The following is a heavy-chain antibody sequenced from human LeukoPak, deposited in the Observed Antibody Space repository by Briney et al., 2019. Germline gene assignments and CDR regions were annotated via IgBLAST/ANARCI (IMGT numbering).Heavy chain of an antibody. Sequence: SETLSLTCAVYGGSFTDYYWSWIRHLPGKGLEWIEEIHHRAGANYNPSLWGRVTISADTSSNQFSLHLNSVTAADTAKFYCARGPVRDDGLTGISYYFGLDVWGHGTTVTVFS. D-gene: IGHD2-21*02. V-gene: IGHV4-34*01. CDR2: IHHRAGA. CDR3: ARGPVRDDGLTGISYYFGLDV. CDR1: GGSFTDYY. J-gene: IGHJ6*02.